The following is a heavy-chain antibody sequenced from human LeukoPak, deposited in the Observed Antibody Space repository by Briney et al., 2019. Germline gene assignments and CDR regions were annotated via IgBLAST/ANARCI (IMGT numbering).Heavy chain of an antibody. CDR3: ARMGMDSAMVPNFFDS. CDR2: IHPSGGST. CDR1: GYMFTNHY. Sequence: AAVKLSFKASGYMFTNHYMHWVRQAPGQGLEWMGVIHPSGGSTSYAPKFQGRVVMTKDTSTSTVYLDLSSLRFEDTSLYYCARMGMDSAMVPNFFDSWGQGTMVTVSS. J-gene: IGHJ4*02. V-gene: IGHV1-46*01. D-gene: IGHD5-18*01.